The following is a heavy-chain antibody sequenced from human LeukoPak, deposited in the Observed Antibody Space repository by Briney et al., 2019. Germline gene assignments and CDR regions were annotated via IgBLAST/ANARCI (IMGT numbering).Heavy chain of an antibody. CDR3: ARTAGGDSYYYYGMDV. D-gene: IGHD6-25*01. V-gene: IGHV3-53*01. Sequence: GGSLRLSCAASGFTVSSNYMSWVRQAPGKGLEWVSVIYSGGSTYYADSVKGRFTISRDNSKNTLYLQMNSLRAEDTAVYYCARTAGGDSYYYYGMDVWGQGTTVTVSS. CDR2: IYSGGST. CDR1: GFTVSSNY. J-gene: IGHJ6*02.